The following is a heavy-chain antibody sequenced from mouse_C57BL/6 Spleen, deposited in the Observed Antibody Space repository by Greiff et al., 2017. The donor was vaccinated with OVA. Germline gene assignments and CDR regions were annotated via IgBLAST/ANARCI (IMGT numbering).Heavy chain of an antibody. CDR1: GYSITSGYY. D-gene: IGHD2-3*01. CDR3: ARGVTVYYAMDY. Sequence: VQLKESGPGLVKPSQSLSLTCSVTGYSITSGYYWNWIRQFPGNKLEWMGYISYDGSNNYNPSLKNRISITRDTSKNQFFLKLNSVTTEDTATYYCARGVTVYYAMDYWGQGTSVTVSS. V-gene: IGHV3-6*01. CDR2: ISYDGSN. J-gene: IGHJ4*01.